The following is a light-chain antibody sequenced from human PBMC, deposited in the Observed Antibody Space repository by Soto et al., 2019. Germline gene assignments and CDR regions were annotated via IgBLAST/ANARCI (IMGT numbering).Light chain of an antibody. Sequence: EIVLTQSPGTLSLSPGERATLSCRASQSVSNNYLAWYQQKPGQAPRLLINGASSRATGIPDRFSGSGSGTDFTLTISRLEPEDFAVYYCQQYAGSPVTFGQGTRLEI. J-gene: IGKJ5*01. CDR3: QQYAGSPVT. CDR1: QSVSNNY. CDR2: GAS. V-gene: IGKV3-20*01.